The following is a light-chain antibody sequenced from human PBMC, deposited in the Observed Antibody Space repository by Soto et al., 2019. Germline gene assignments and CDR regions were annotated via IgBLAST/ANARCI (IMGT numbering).Light chain of an antibody. J-gene: IGLJ2*01. CDR3: ASWDDRLGAVI. Sequence: QSVLTQPPSASGTPGQKVFISCSGSSSNIGGTNYAYWYQQLPGAAPKLLMHSDNLRPSGVPERISGSKSGTSASLAISGLRSEDEAVYYCASWDDRLGAVIFGGGT. CDR1: SSNIGGTNY. V-gene: IGLV1-47*02. CDR2: SDN.